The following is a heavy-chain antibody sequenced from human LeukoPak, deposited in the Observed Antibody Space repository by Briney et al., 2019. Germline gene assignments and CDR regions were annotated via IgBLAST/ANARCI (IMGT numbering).Heavy chain of an antibody. CDR1: GGTFSSYA. V-gene: IGHV1-69*06. D-gene: IGHD2-2*01. CDR2: IIPIFGTA. CDR3: ASGTTDIVVVPATLRNYYFDY. Sequence: ASVKVSCKASGGTFSSYAISWVRQAPGQGLEWMGGIIPIFGTANYAQKFQGRVTITADKSTSTAYMELSSLRSEDTAVYYCASGTTDIVVVPATLRNYYFDYWGQGTLVTVSS. J-gene: IGHJ4*02.